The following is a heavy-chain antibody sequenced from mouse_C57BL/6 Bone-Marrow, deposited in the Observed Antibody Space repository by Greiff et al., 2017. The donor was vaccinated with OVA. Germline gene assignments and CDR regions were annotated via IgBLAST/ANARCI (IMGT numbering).Heavy chain of an antibody. CDR3: ARGVYYAMDY. CDR1: GYTFTSYW. CDR2: IDPSDSYT. V-gene: IGHV1-50*01. J-gene: IGHJ4*01. Sequence: QVQLQQPGAELVKPGASAKLSCKASGYTFTSYWMQWVKQRPGQGLEWIGEIDPSDSYTNYNQKFKGKATLTVDTSSSTAYMQLSSLTSEDSAVYYCARGVYYAMDYWGQGTSVTVSS.